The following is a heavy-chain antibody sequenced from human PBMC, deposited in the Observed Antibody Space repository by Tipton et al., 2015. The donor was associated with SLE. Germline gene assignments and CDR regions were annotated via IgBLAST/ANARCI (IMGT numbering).Heavy chain of an antibody. J-gene: IGHJ6*02. CDR2: ISSSGSTI. V-gene: IGHV3-48*03. CDR3: ARDYCSSTSCSRATYYYYGMDV. CDR1: GFTFSSYE. Sequence: SLRLSCAASGFTFSSYEMNWVRQAPGKGLEWVSYISSSGSTIYYADSVKGRFTISRDNAKNSLYLQMNSLRAEDTAVYYCARDYCSSTSCSRATYYYYGMDVWGQGTTVTVSS. D-gene: IGHD2-2*01.